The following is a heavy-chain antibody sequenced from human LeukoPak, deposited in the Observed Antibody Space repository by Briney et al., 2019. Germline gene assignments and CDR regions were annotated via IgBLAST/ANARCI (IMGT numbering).Heavy chain of an antibody. D-gene: IGHD3-22*01. CDR1: GDSFNNPRLP. Sequence: SETLSLTCTVSGDSFNNPRLPWAWVRQPPGKGLEWIGNIYSSGSLYTNPSLKSRVDMSIDTSKKQVSLKLRSVTAADTAVYYCARLRMGHYNSGYFPYYFDYWGQGTLVTVSS. V-gene: IGHV4-39*01. CDR3: ARLRMGHYNSGYFPYYFDY. J-gene: IGHJ4*02. CDR2: IYSSGSL.